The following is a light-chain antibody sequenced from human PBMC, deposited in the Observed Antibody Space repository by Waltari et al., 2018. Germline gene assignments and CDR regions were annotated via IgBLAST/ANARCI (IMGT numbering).Light chain of an antibody. CDR3: QQRSSLLPVT. CDR2: AAS. CDR1: QSISSY. Sequence: DIQMTQSPSSLSASVGDRVTITCRASQSISSYLNWYQQKPGKAPKLLIYAASSLQSGVPSRFSGSGSGTDFTLTISSLQPEDFATYYCQQRSSLLPVTFGGGTKVEIK. V-gene: IGKV1-39*01. J-gene: IGKJ4*01.